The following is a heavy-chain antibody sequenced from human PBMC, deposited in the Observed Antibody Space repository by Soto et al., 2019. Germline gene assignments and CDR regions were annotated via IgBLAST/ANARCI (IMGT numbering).Heavy chain of an antibody. V-gene: IGHV4-31*03. CDR3: ARYYFDISGYSNWFDP. Sequence: QVQLQESGPGLVKPSQTLSLTCTVSGGSISSGADYWSWIRQHSEKGLEWIGYMHYSGIAYYNPSLTTRVTISVDTSKNQFSLKLSSVTAADTAVYYCARYYFDISGYSNWFDPWGRGTLVTVSS. D-gene: IGHD3-22*01. J-gene: IGHJ5*02. CDR1: GGSISSGADY. CDR2: MHYSGIA.